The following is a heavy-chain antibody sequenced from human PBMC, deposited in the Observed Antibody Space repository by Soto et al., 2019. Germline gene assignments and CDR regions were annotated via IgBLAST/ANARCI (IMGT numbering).Heavy chain of an antibody. V-gene: IGHV4-59*01. Sequence: QVQLQESGPGLVKPSETLSLTCTVSGGSISSYYWSWIRQPPGKGLEWIGYIYYSGSTNYNPSLKSRVTISVDTSKHQFSLKLSAVTAADTAVYYCARDGEGTAARRGPFDYWGQGTLVTVSS. J-gene: IGHJ4*02. CDR2: IYYSGST. D-gene: IGHD6-6*01. CDR1: GGSISSYY. CDR3: ARDGEGTAARRGPFDY.